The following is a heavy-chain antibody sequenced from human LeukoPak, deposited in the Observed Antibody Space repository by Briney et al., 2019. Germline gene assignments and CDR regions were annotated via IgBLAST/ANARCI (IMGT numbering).Heavy chain of an antibody. J-gene: IGHJ4*02. CDR3: ARVGFYNNYPIDH. CDR2: IYSSGTT. D-gene: IGHD1-1*01. CDR1: GGSISSYY. V-gene: IGHV4-4*07. Sequence: SETLSLTCTVSGGSISSYYWSWIRQPAGKGLEWIGRIYSSGTTDYDPSLKSRVTMSIDTSKNQFSLKLSSVTVADSAVYYCARVGFYNNYPIDHWGQGTLVTVSS.